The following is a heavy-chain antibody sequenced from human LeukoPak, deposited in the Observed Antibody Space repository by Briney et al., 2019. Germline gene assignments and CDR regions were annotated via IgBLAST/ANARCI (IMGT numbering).Heavy chain of an antibody. J-gene: IGHJ3*02. Sequence: GGSLRLSCAASGFTFSSYAMSWVRQAPGKGLEWVSAISGSGGSTYYADSVKGRFTISRDNSKNTLYLQMNSLRAEDTAVYYCAKAPSGSWYGLKGAFDIWGQGTMVTVSS. CDR3: AKAPSGSWYGLKGAFDI. D-gene: IGHD6-13*01. CDR1: GFTFSSYA. CDR2: ISGSGGST. V-gene: IGHV3-23*01.